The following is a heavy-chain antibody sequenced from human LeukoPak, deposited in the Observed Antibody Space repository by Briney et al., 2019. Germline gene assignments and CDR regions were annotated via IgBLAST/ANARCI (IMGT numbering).Heavy chain of an antibody. D-gene: IGHD3-16*01. CDR3: ARGRGYFDY. CDR1: GGSISSYY. Sequence: SETLSLTCTASGGSISSYYWSWSPQPPGKGLELIGYIYYTGSTNHNPSLKSRITISVDTSNNQFYLKLTSVTAADTAVYYCARGRGYFDYWGQGTLVTVSS. J-gene: IGHJ4*02. V-gene: IGHV4-59*01. CDR2: IYYTGST.